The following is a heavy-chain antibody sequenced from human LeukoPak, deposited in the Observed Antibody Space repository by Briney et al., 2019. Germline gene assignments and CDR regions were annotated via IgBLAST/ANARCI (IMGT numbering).Heavy chain of an antibody. CDR2: IYYSGST. D-gene: IGHD2-2*01. Sequence: SETLSLTCTVSGGSISSSSYYWGWIRQPPGKGLEWIGSIYYSGSTYYNPSLKSRVTISVDTSKNQLSLKLSSVTAADTAVYYCARHSTAAAIESSWSAFDIWGQGTMVTVSS. CDR3: ARHSTAAAIESSWSAFDI. V-gene: IGHV4-39*01. CDR1: GGSISSSSYY. J-gene: IGHJ3*02.